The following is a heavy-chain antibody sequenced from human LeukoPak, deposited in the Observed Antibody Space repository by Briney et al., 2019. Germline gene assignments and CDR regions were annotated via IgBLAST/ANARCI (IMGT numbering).Heavy chain of an antibody. CDR1: GGTFSSYA. CDR3: TVAGTGMLDY. J-gene: IGHJ4*02. Sequence: GASEKVSCKASGGTFSSYAISWVRQAPGQGLEWMGRIIPIFGIANYAQKFQGRVTITADKSTSTAYMELSSLRSEDTAVYCCTVAGTGMLDYWGQGTLVTVSS. D-gene: IGHD6-19*01. CDR2: IIPIFGIA. V-gene: IGHV1-69*04.